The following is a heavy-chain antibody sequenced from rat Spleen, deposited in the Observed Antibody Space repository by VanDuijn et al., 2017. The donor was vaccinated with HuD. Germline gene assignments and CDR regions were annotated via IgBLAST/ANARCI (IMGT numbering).Heavy chain of an antibody. D-gene: IGHD5-1*01. CDR2: IWNTGGT. J-gene: IGHJ4*01. CDR3: ARDHNWPVMDA. Sequence: QVQLKESGPGLVQPSQTLSLTCTVAGFSLTSYNVHWVRQPPGKGLEWMGVIWNTGGTRYNSALKSRLSISKDTSKSQVFLKMNSLQTEDTATYYCARDHNWPVMDAWGQGASVTVSS. CDR1: GFSLTSYN. V-gene: IGHV2-41*01.